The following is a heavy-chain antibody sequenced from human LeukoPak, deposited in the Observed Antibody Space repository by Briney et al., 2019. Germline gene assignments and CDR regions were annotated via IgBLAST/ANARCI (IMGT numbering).Heavy chain of an antibody. Sequence: GESLKISCKASGYRFSSYWIGWVRQMPGKGLECMGITYPGDSDTRYSPSFQDQVTISADKSISTAYLQWSSLKASDTAMYYCARQGSGWYDYWGQGTLVTVSS. CDR1: GYRFSSYW. J-gene: IGHJ4*02. CDR2: TYPGDSDT. V-gene: IGHV5-51*01. D-gene: IGHD6-19*01. CDR3: ARQGSGWYDY.